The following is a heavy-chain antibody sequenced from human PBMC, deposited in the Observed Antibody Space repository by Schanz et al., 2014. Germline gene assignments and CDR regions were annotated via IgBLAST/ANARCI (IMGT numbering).Heavy chain of an antibody. CDR3: ARDEGRDGYNLAFDV. CDR2: IKHDGSEK. J-gene: IGHJ3*01. CDR1: GFAFDTYW. D-gene: IGHD5-12*01. V-gene: IGHV3-7*03. Sequence: EVQLVESGGGLVQPGGSLRLSCAASGFAFDTYWMSWVRQAPGKGLEWVANIKHDGSEKYYVDSVKGRFTISRDNAKNTVYLQMNSLRPEDTALYFCARDEGRDGYNLAFDVWGQGTLVTVSS.